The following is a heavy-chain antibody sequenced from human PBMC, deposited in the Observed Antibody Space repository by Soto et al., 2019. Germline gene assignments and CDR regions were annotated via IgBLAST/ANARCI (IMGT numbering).Heavy chain of an antibody. Sequence: VGSLRLSCAASGFTFSSYAMSWVRQAPGKGLEWVSAISGSGGSTYYADSVKGRFTISRDNSKNTLYLQMNSLRAEDTAVYYCAKGVVVPAAIIYYGMDVWGQGTTVTVSS. CDR3: AKGVVVPAAIIYYGMDV. D-gene: IGHD2-2*01. J-gene: IGHJ6*02. CDR2: ISGSGGST. CDR1: GFTFSSYA. V-gene: IGHV3-23*01.